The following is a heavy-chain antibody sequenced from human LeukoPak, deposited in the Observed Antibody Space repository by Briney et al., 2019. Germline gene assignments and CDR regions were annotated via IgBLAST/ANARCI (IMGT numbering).Heavy chain of an antibody. J-gene: IGHJ5*02. V-gene: IGHV4-34*01. CDR2: INHSGST. CDR3: ARVQYCSSTSCYNWFDP. CDR1: GGSFSVYH. D-gene: IGHD2-2*01. Sequence: SETLSLTCAVYGGSFSVYHWSWIRQPPGKGLEWIGEINHSGSTNYIPSLKSRVTISIDTSKNQFSLKLSSVTAADTAVYYCARVQYCSSTSCYNWFDPWGQGTLVTVSS.